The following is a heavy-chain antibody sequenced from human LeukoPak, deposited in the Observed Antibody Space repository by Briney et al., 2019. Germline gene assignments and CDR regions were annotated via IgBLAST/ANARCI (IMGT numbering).Heavy chain of an antibody. D-gene: IGHD6-13*01. V-gene: IGHV4-59*08. CDR1: GGSISSYY. J-gene: IGHJ2*01. CDR3: ARLTRDRVSGYFDL. CDR2: IYYSGST. Sequence: SETLSLTCTVSGGSISSYYWSWIRQPPGKGLEWNGYIYYSGSTNYNPSLKSRVTISVDTSKNQFSLKLSSVTAADTAVYYCARLTRDRVSGYFDLWGRGTLVTVSS.